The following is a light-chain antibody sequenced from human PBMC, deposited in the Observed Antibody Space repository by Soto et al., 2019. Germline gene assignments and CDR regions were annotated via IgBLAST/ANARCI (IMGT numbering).Light chain of an antibody. CDR3: QQSYSTPLYT. V-gene: IGKV1-39*01. CDR1: QSISSY. CDR2: AAS. J-gene: IGKJ2*01. Sequence: DIQMTQSPSSLSASLGDRVTITCRASQSISSYLNWYQQKPGKAPKLLIYAASSLKSGVPSRFSSSGSGTDFSLTIISLQPEDFSTYYCQQSYSTPLYTFGQGTKLEIK.